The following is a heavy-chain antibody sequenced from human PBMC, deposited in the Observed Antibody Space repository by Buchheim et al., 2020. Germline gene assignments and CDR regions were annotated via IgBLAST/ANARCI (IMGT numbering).Heavy chain of an antibody. J-gene: IGHJ6*02. D-gene: IGHD1-26*01. V-gene: IGHV3-23*01. CDR3: ARGLGSYSYYYYGMDV. Sequence: EVQLLESGGALVQPGGSLRLSCGVSGFTFSNSAMSWVRQAPGKGLEWVSGISIDGDKTYYAESVKGRFTISRDNSKNTLYLQMNSLRAEDTAVYYCARGLGSYSYYYYGMDVWGQGTT. CDR2: ISIDGDKT. CDR1: GFTFSNSA.